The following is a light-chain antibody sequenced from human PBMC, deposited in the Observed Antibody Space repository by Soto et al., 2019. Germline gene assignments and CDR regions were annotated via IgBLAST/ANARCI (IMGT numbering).Light chain of an antibody. CDR3: CSYAGSSTSLYV. V-gene: IGLV2-23*02. CDR2: EVS. Sequence: QSALTRPASVSGSPGQSITISCTGTSSDVGSYNLVSWYQQHPGKAPKLMIYEVSKRPSGVSNRFSGSKSGNTASLTISGLQAEDEADYYCCSYAGSSTSLYVFGTGTKLTVL. J-gene: IGLJ1*01. CDR1: SSDVGSYNL.